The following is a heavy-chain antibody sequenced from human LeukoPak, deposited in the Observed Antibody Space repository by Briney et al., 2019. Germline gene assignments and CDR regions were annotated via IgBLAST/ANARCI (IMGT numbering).Heavy chain of an antibody. J-gene: IGHJ6*03. D-gene: IGHD6-13*01. CDR2: IIPIFGTA. CDR3: ASLYSSSWYGYYYYMDV. Sequence: SVKVSCKASGYTFTSYGISWVRQAPGQGLEWMGGIIPIFGTANYAQKFQGRVTITADKSTSTAYMELSSLRSEDTAVYYCASLYSSSWYGYYYYMDVWGKGTTVTVSS. V-gene: IGHV1-69*06. CDR1: GYTFTSYG.